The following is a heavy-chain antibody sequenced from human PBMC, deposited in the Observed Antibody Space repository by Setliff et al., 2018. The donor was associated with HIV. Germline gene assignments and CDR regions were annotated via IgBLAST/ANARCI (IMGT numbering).Heavy chain of an antibody. CDR2: IYYSGST. D-gene: IGHD6-19*01. CDR3: ARQIAVAVSWFDP. Sequence: SETLSLTCSVSGGSIFSHYWSWIRQPPGKGLEWIGYIYYSGSTNYNPSLKSRVTISVDTSKNQFSLKLSSVTAADTAVYYCARQIAVAVSWFDPWGQGTLVTVSS. CDR1: GGSIFSHY. V-gene: IGHV4-59*11. J-gene: IGHJ5*02.